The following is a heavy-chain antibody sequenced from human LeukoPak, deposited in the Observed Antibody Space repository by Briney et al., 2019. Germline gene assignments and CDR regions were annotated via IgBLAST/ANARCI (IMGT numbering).Heavy chain of an antibody. D-gene: IGHD3-22*01. CDR2: IYYSGST. V-gene: IGHV4-39*01. Sequence: PSETLSLTCTVSGXSISSSSYYWGWIRQPPGKGLEWIGSIYYSGSTYYNPSLRSRVTISVDTSKKQFSLKVNSVTAADTAVYYCARARGKNNSGYYVSGYFDYWGQGTLVIVSS. CDR1: GXSISSSSYY. J-gene: IGHJ4*02. CDR3: ARARGKNNSGYYVSGYFDY.